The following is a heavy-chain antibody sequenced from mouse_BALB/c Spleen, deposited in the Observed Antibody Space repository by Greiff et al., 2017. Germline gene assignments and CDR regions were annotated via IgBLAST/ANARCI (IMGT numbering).Heavy chain of an antibody. V-gene: IGHV1-9*01. CDR1: GYTFSSYW. J-gene: IGHJ2*01. CDR2: ILPGSGST. D-gene: IGHD2-4*01. Sequence: VQLQQSGAELMKPGASVKISCKATGYTFSSYWIEWVKQRPGHGLEWIGEILPGSGSTNYNEKFKGKATFTADTSSNTAYMQLSSLTSEDSAVYYCARGGITTRGAFDDWGQGTTLTVSS. CDR3: ARGGITTRGAFDD.